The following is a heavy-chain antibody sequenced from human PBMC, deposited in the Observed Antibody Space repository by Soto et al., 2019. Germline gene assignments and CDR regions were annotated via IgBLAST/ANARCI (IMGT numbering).Heavy chain of an antibody. CDR2: IKQDGSEK. Sequence: GGSLRLSCAASGFTFSSYWMSWVRQAPGKGLEWVANIKQDGSEKYYVDSVKGRFTISRDNAKNSLYLQMNSLRAEDTAVYYCARESSIAVGFEVFDIWGQGTMVTVSS. D-gene: IGHD6-19*01. J-gene: IGHJ3*02. CDR3: ARESSIAVGFEVFDI. CDR1: GFTFSSYW. V-gene: IGHV3-7*01.